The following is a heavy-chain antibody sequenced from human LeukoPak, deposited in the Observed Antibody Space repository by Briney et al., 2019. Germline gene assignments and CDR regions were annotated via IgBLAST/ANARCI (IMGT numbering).Heavy chain of an antibody. J-gene: IGHJ5*02. V-gene: IGHV4-39*07. D-gene: IGHD2-8*01. Sequence: MSSETLSLTCSVSGGSVTTGTYHWAWIRQPPGKGLEWIGSVYFDGGTHYNRSLQSRVAISVDTSKNQYSLRLSSVTAADTAVYYCARDHSSNGRGRFDPWGQGILVTVSS. CDR3: ARDHSSNGRGRFDP. CDR2: VYFDGGT. CDR1: GGSVTTGTYH.